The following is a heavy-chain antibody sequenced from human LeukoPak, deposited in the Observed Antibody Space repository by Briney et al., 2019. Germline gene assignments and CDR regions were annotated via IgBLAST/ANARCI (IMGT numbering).Heavy chain of an antibody. CDR2: IIPIFGTA. CDR1: GGTFSSYA. Sequence: SVTVSCKASGGTFSSYAISWVRQAPGQGLEWMGGIIPIFGTANYAQKFQGRVTITADESTSTAYVELSSLRSEDTAVYYCARGSIFGVVIEAWFDPWGQGTLVTVSS. J-gene: IGHJ5*02. CDR3: ARGSIFGVVIEAWFDP. V-gene: IGHV1-69*13. D-gene: IGHD3-3*01.